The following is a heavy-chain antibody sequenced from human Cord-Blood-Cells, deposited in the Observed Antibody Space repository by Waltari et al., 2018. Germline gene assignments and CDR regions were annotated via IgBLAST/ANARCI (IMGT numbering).Heavy chain of an antibody. CDR3: AQLKNSGSYYNYFDY. V-gene: IGHV4-34*01. Sequence: QVQLQQWGAGLLKPSETLSLTCAAYGGSFSGYYWSWSLHPPGTGLEWIGEINHSGSTNYNPSLKSRVTISVDTSKNQFSLKLSSVTAADTAVYYCAQLKNSGSYYNYFDYWGQGTLVTVSS. J-gene: IGHJ4*02. CDR2: INHSGST. CDR1: GGSFSGYY. D-gene: IGHD3-10*01.